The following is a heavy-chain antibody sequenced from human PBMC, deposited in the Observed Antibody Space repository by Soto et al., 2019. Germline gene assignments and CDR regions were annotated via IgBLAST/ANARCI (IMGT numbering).Heavy chain of an antibody. Sequence: SETLPLTCTVSGGSISSSSYYWGWIRQPPGKGLEWIGSIYYSGSTYYNPSLKSRVTISVDTSKNQFSLKLSSVTAADTAVYYCARHGSSSWSDYYYYGMDVWGQGTTVTVSS. CDR1: GGSISSSSYY. CDR2: IYYSGST. D-gene: IGHD6-13*01. J-gene: IGHJ6*02. V-gene: IGHV4-39*01. CDR3: ARHGSSSWSDYYYYGMDV.